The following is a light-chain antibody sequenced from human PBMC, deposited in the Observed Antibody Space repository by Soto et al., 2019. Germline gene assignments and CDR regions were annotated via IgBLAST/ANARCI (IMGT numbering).Light chain of an antibody. CDR3: QQLNSVPT. Sequence: IQLTQSPSSLSASVGDRVTITCRASQGISSYLAWYQQIPGKAPKLLIYAASTLQSGVPSRFSGSGSGTDFTLTISSLQPEDFATYYCQQLNSVPTCGGGTTVEIK. CDR1: QGISSY. J-gene: IGKJ4*01. V-gene: IGKV1-9*01. CDR2: AAS.